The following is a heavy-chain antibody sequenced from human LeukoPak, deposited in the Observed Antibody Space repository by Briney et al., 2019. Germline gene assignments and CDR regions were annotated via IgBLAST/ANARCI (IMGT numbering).Heavy chain of an antibody. CDR1: GFTVSSNY. V-gene: IGHV3-11*01. CDR2: ISSRGTTI. Sequence: GSLRLSCAASGFTVSSNYVSWIRQAPGKGLECVSYISSRGTTIYYADSVKGRFTISRDNAKNSLYLQMSSLRAEDTAVYYCARVYYGSGSPRHFDYWGQGTLVTVSS. J-gene: IGHJ4*02. D-gene: IGHD3-10*01. CDR3: ARVYYGSGSPRHFDY.